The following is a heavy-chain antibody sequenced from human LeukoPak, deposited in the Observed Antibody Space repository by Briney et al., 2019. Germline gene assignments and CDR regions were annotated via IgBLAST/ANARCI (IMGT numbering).Heavy chain of an antibody. V-gene: IGHV7-4-1*02. CDR1: GYTFTTYA. CDR2: INTNTGNP. J-gene: IGHJ4*02. CDR3: ARDSSYYYDSSGYSSFMDY. Sequence: VASVKVSCKASGYTFTTYALNWVRQAPGQGLEWMGWINTNTGNPTYAQGFTGRFVFSVDTSVSTAYLQISSLKAEDTAVYYCARDSSYYYDSSGYSSFMDYWGQGTLVTVSS. D-gene: IGHD3-22*01.